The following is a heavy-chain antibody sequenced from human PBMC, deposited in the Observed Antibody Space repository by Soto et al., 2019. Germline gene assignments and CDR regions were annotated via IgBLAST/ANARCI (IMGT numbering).Heavy chain of an antibody. V-gene: IGHV5-10-1*01. CDR3: ARQIYEYAKGPNFQYYSDY. J-gene: IGHJ4*02. CDR2: IDPSDSQT. Sequence: PGESLKLSCKGSGYSFAGYWITWVRQKPGKGLEWMGRIDPSDSQTYYSPSFRGHVTISATKSITTVFLQWSSLRASDTAMYYCARQIYEYAKGPNFQYYSDYWCQGTPVPV. CDR1: GYSFAGYW. D-gene: IGHD2-8*01.